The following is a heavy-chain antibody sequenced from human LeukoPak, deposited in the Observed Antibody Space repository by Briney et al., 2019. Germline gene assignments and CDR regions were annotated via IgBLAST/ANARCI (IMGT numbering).Heavy chain of an antibody. J-gene: IGHJ3*02. CDR2: INPNSGGT. CDR3: ARIMEYYDFTPRGFDI. CDR1: GYTFTRYY. Sequence: ASVKVSCKAFGYTFTRYYMHRVRQAPGHGLEWLGWINPNSGGTNYEQMFQGRVTMTRDTYISTAYMELSRLTSDDTAIYYCARIMEYYDFTPRGFDIWGQGTMVAVSS. D-gene: IGHD3/OR15-3a*01. V-gene: IGHV1-2*02.